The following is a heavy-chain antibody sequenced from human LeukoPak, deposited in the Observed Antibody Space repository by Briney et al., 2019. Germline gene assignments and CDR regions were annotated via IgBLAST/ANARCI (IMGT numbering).Heavy chain of an antibody. CDR3: AKDIRGSTSWYGLDY. Sequence: PGGSLGLSCAASGFTFSSYSMNWVRQAPGKGLEWVSSISSSSSNKYYADSVKGRFTISRDNSKNSLYLQMNSLRAEDTAVYYCAKDIRGSTSWYGLDYWGQGTLVTVSS. V-gene: IGHV3-21*01. CDR2: ISSSSSNK. CDR1: GFTFSSYS. D-gene: IGHD6-13*01. J-gene: IGHJ4*02.